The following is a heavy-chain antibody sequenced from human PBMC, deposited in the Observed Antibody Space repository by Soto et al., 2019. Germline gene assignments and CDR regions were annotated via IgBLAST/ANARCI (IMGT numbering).Heavy chain of an antibody. Sequence: EVQLVESGGGLVKPGGSLRLSCAASGFTFSSYSMNWVRQAPGKGLEWVSSISSSSSYIYYAGSVKGRCTISRDNAKTSLYLQMNSLRAEDTAVYYCARDQPGYSYGYGLGYWGQGTLVTVSS. CDR2: ISSSSSYI. V-gene: IGHV3-21*01. CDR3: ARDQPGYSYGYGLGY. J-gene: IGHJ4*02. CDR1: GFTFSSYS. D-gene: IGHD5-18*01.